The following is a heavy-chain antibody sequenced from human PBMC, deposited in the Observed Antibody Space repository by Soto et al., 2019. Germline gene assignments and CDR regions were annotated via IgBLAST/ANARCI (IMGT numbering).Heavy chain of an antibody. CDR3: ARVRGITGTISGDWFDP. D-gene: IGHD1-7*01. J-gene: IGHJ5*02. CDR2: INHSGST. Sequence: QVQLQQWGAGLLKPSETLSLTCAVYGGSFSGYYWSWIRQPPGKGLEWIGEINHSGSTNFNPSLTSRVTISVDTSKNQFSLKLSSVTAADTAVYYCARVRGITGTISGDWFDPWGQGTLVTVSS. CDR1: GGSFSGYY. V-gene: IGHV4-34*01.